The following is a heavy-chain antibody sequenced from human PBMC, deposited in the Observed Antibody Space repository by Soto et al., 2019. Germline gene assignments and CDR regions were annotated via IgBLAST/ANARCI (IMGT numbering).Heavy chain of an antibody. CDR1: GFKFSNYA. J-gene: IGHJ4*02. Sequence: GGSLRLSCAASGFKFSNYAMSWVRQAPGKGLEYVSSISGSGGSTLYADSVKGRFTMSRDNSKNTLYLQMNSLRAEDTAQYYCAKVSSDWVFSNFDFWGQGTLVTVSS. V-gene: IGHV3-23*01. CDR3: AKVSSDWVFSNFDF. D-gene: IGHD6-19*01. CDR2: ISGSGGST.